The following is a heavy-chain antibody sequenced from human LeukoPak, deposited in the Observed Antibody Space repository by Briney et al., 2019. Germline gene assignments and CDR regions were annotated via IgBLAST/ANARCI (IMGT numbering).Heavy chain of an antibody. V-gene: IGHV3-21*01. Sequence: GGSLRLSCAASGFTFSSYSLNWVRQAPGKGLEWVSSISSDSNYIYYADSVKGRFTISRDNAKHSLYLQMNSLGAEDTAVYCCARNRVVVAPAAPDYWGQGTLVTVSS. CDR3: ARNRVVVAPAAPDY. J-gene: IGHJ4*02. CDR2: ISSDSNYI. D-gene: IGHD2-2*01. CDR1: GFTFSSYS.